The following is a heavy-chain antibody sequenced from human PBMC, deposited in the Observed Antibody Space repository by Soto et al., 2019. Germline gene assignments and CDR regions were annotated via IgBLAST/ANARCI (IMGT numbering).Heavy chain of an antibody. CDR3: ARDGSIVVVPASGWFDP. CDR1: GYSINNGYY. J-gene: IGHJ5*02. CDR2: IYHSGST. V-gene: IGHV4-38-2*02. Sequence: SETLSLTCVVSGYSINNGYYWGWIRQPPGKGLEWIGSIYHSGSTYYNPSLKGRVTISIDTSKNQFSLQLNFVTAADTAVYYCARDGSIVVVPASGWFDPWGQGTLVTVSS. D-gene: IGHD2-2*01.